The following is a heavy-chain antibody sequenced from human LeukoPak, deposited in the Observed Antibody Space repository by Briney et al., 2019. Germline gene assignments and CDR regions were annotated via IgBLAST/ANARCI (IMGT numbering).Heavy chain of an antibody. CDR3: AREYSSTSGRLYDY. D-gene: IGHD6-6*01. J-gene: IGHJ4*02. Sequence: ASVKVSCKTSGYTFTSYYMHWVRQAPGQGLEWMGWIAPNSGGTNYAQNFQGRVTMTRDTSINTAYMELTRLTSDDTAVYYCAREYSSTSGRLYDYWGLGILVTVSS. V-gene: IGHV1-2*02. CDR1: GYTFTSYY. CDR2: IAPNSGGT.